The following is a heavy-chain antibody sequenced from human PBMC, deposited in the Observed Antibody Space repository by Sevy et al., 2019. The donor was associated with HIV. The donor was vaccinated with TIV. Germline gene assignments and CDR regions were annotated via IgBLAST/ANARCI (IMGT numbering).Heavy chain of an antibody. CDR3: ARVRTYYYDMNSDYYGMDV. Sequence: GGSLRLSCAASGFTFSSYAMHWVRQAPGKGLEWVAVISYDGSNKYYEDSVKGRFTISRDNSKNTLYLQMNSLRAEDTAVYYCARVRTYYYDMNSDYYGMDVWGQGTTVTVSS. D-gene: IGHD3-22*01. V-gene: IGHV3-30-3*01. J-gene: IGHJ6*02. CDR1: GFTFSSYA. CDR2: ISYDGSNK.